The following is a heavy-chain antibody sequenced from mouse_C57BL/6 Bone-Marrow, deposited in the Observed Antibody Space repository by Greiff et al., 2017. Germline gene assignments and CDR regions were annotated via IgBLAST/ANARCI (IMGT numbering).Heavy chain of an antibody. Sequence: VKLQESGAELVKPGASVKMSCKASGYTFTSYWMTWVKQRPGQGLEWIGEIYPGSGSTNYNEKFKSKATLTVDTSASTAYMQLSSRTSEDSAVYYCARPYYSNYWNFDVWGTGTTVTVSS. V-gene: IGHV1-55*01. CDR2: IYPGSGST. D-gene: IGHD2-5*01. J-gene: IGHJ1*03. CDR1: GYTFTSYW. CDR3: ARPYYSNYWNFDV.